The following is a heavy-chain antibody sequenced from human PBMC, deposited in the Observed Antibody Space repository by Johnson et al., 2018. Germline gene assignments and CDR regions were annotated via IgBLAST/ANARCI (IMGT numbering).Heavy chain of an antibody. CDR3: ARQVYYYDSSGYYYGAYYGMDV. D-gene: IGHD3-22*01. CDR2: MNPNSGNT. J-gene: IGHJ6*02. CDR1: GYTFTSYD. Sequence: QVQLVESGAEVKKPGASVRVSCKASGYTFTSYDINWVRQATGQGLEWMGWMNPNSGNTGYAQKFHGRVTMTRNTSISTAYMELSSLRSEDTAVYYCARQVYYYDSSGYYYGAYYGMDVWGQGTTVTVSS. V-gene: IGHV1-8*01.